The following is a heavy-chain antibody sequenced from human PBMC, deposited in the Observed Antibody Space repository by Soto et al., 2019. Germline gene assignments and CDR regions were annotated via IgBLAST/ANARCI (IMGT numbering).Heavy chain of an antibody. CDR1: GFTFSSYS. D-gene: IGHD6-6*01. CDR3: ARDAYSSSYLGMDV. CDR2: ISYDGSNK. Sequence: GGSLRLSCAASGFTFSSYSIHWVRQAPGKGLEWVAVISYDGSNKYYADSVKGRFTISRDNSKNTLYLQMNSLRAEDTAVYYCARDAYSSSYLGMDVWGQGTTVTVSS. J-gene: IGHJ6*02. V-gene: IGHV3-30-3*01.